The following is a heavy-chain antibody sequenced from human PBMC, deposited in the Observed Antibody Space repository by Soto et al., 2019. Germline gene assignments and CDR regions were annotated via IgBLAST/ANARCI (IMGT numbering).Heavy chain of an antibody. V-gene: IGHV1-69*08. CDR2: IIPILDTA. Sequence: SVKVSCKASGGTFSTSTFTWVRQAPGQGLEWMGRIIPILDTADYAQKFQGSVTITADKSTSTVFMELSSLRSEDTGIYYCARDSPIGSVFSGYDAIDVWGQGTLVTVSS. CDR1: GGTFSTST. D-gene: IGHD5-12*01. CDR3: ARDSPIGSVFSGYDAIDV. J-gene: IGHJ4*02.